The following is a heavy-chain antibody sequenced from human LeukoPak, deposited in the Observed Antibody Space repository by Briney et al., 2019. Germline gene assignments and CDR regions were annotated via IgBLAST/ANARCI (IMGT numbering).Heavy chain of an antibody. J-gene: IGHJ4*02. D-gene: IGHD3-3*01. CDR3: ATRGGDCWSGFEN. Sequence: GASVKVSCKVSGDSLTDLNIQWVRQAPGKGLECLGGFDPEQAKTIYAQNFQGRVTMTEDASTDTAYMELNSLKSEDTAVYYCATRGGDCWSGFENWGQGTLVTVSS. CDR2: FDPEQAKT. V-gene: IGHV1-24*01. CDR1: GDSLTDLN.